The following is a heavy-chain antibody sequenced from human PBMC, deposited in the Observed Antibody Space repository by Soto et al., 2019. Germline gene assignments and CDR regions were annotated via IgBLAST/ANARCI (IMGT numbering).Heavy chain of an antibody. CDR1: GFSFSSYW. V-gene: IGHV3-74*01. CDR2: INNAGSGT. D-gene: IGHD6-19*01. CDR3: APDQTVAGPTTFDY. J-gene: IGHJ4*02. Sequence: VCLRLSCAACGFSFSSYWMHGAGQTPGKGLVWVSRINNAGSGTTYADSVKGRFTISRDNAKNTLYLQMNSLRAEDTAVYYCAPDQTVAGPTTFDYCGQRTLVTVSS.